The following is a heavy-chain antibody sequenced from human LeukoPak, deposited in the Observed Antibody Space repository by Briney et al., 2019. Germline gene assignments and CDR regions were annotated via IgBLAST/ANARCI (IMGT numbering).Heavy chain of an antibody. Sequence: SETLSLTCTVSGGSISSGSYYWSWIRQPPGKGLEWIGEINHSGSTKYSPSLKSRVTISVDTSKNQFSLKLSSVTAADTAVFYCARARGAVSGYFDYWGQGTLVTVSS. V-gene: IGHV4-39*07. D-gene: IGHD6-19*01. CDR2: INHSGST. J-gene: IGHJ4*02. CDR1: GGSISSGSYY. CDR3: ARARGAVSGYFDY.